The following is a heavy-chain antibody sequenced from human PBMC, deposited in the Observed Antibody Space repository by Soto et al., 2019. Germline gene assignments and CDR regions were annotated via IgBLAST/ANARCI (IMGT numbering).Heavy chain of an antibody. J-gene: IGHJ4*02. CDR3: ARGDGDRYDGNGYLGRH. D-gene: IGHD3-22*01. CDR2: FDPEDGET. Sequence: ASVKVSCKVSGYTLTELSMHWVRQAPGKGLEWMGGFDPEDGETIYAQKFQGRVTMTEDTSTDTAYMELSSLRSEDTAVYFCARGDGDRYDGNGYLGRHWGQGTLVTVSS. CDR1: GYTLTELS. V-gene: IGHV1-24*01.